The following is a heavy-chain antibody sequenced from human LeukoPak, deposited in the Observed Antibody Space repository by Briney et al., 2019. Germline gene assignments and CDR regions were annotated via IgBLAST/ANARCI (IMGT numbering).Heavy chain of an antibody. CDR2: IYYTGIT. D-gene: IGHD5-18*01. J-gene: IGHJ3*02. Sequence: SETLSLTCTVSGGSISTYYWSWIRQPPGKGLEWIGYIYYTGITNYNPSLKSRVTISVDTSKNQFSLKLSSVTAADTAVYYCARPTATQSGDAFDIWGQGTMVTVSS. CDR3: ARPTATQSGDAFDI. CDR1: GGSISTYY. V-gene: IGHV4-59*08.